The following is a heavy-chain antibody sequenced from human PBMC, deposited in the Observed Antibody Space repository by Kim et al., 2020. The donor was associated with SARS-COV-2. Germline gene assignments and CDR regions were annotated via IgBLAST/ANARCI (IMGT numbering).Heavy chain of an antibody. CDR3: ARARTTATWDAFDI. V-gene: IGHV1-18*04. D-gene: IGHD1-1*01. Sequence: ASVKVSCKASGYSFNDYGISWVRQAPGHGLEWMGWINTYEGNTKYAQRLQGRVTMTADTSTSTAYMEVGSLRSDDTAVYFCARARTTATWDAFDIWGQGTMVTVSS. CDR2: INTYEGNT. CDR1: GYSFNDYG. J-gene: IGHJ3*02.